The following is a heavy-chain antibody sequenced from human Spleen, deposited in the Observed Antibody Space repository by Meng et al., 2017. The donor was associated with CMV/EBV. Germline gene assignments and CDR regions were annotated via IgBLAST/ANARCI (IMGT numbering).Heavy chain of an antibody. V-gene: IGHV3-30*04. CDR2: ISSDGSNK. Sequence: GGSLRLSCAASGFTFSNYAVHWVRQAPGKGLEWVAVISSDGSNKYYADSVKGRFTISRDNAKNSLYLQMNSLRADDTAVYYCARVPVADYWGQGTLVTVSS. CDR1: GFTFSNYA. CDR3: ARVPVADY. J-gene: IGHJ4*02.